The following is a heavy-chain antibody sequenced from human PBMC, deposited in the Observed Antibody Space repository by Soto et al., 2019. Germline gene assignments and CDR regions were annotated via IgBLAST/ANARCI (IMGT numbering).Heavy chain of an antibody. CDR1: GSMFGSAW. CDR3: VEGWNDF. D-gene: IGHD1-1*01. V-gene: IGHV3-15*01. J-gene: IGHJ4*02. CDR2: IKSKKDGGAR. Sequence: EVQVVESGGDLVEPGGPLSLSFETFGSMFGSAWLSWAGRAPGKGLEWVARIKSKKDGGARDYAAPVNGRFSISRDDSKSTVYLQMNSLRAEDTALYYCVEGWNDFWGQGTLVTVSS.